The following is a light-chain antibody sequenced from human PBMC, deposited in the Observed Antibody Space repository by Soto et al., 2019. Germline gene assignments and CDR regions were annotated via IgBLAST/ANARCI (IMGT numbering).Light chain of an antibody. Sequence: DIQMTQSPSSLSASVGDRVTITCQASQDISNYLNWYQQKPGKAPKLLIYDASNLETGVPSRFSGSGSGTEFTFTISSLQPEDIATYYCQQYDNLPPGTFGPGTKVDIK. J-gene: IGKJ3*01. V-gene: IGKV1-33*01. CDR3: QQYDNLPPGT. CDR2: DAS. CDR1: QDISNY.